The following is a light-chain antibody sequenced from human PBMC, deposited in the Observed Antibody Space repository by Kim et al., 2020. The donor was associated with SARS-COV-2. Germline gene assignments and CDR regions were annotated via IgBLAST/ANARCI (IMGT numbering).Light chain of an antibody. V-gene: IGKV1-5*03. CDR3: LQYNNYWT. CDR1: QSISYW. J-gene: IGKJ1*01. Sequence: SASVGDRVTISCRASQSISYWSDWYQQKAGKAPELLIYEASNLESGVPSRFSGSGSGTEFTLTISSLQPDDFATYYCLQYNNYWTFGQGTKVDIK. CDR2: EAS.